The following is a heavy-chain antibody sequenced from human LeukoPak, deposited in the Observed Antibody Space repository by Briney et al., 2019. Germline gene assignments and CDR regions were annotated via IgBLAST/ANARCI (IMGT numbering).Heavy chain of an antibody. D-gene: IGHD1-26*01. CDR3: AREEGGSYYYYYYMDV. J-gene: IGHJ6*03. CDR2: ISSSSSTI. CDR1: GFTFSSYS. Sequence: GGSLRLSCAASGFTFSSYSMNWVRQAPGKGLEWVSYISSSSSTIYYADSVKGRFTISRDNAKNSLYLQMNSLRAEDTAVYYCAREEGGSYYYYYYMDVWGKGTTVTVSS. V-gene: IGHV3-48*01.